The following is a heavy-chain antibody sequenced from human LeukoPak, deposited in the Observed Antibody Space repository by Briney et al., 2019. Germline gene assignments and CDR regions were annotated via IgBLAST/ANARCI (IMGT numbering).Heavy chain of an antibody. CDR1: GFTFSNAW. V-gene: IGHV3-15*01. J-gene: IGHJ4*02. D-gene: IGHD6-6*01. CDR3: ARGYSSSSGVDH. CDR2: IKSKTDGGTT. Sequence: PGGSLRLSCAASGFTFSNAWMSWVRQAPGKGLEWVGRIKSKTDGGTTDYAAPVKGRFTISRDDSKNTLYLQMNSLKTEDTAVYYCARGYSSSSGVDHWGQGTLVTVSS.